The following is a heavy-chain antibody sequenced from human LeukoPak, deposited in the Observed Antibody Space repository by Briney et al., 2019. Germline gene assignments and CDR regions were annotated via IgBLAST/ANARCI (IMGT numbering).Heavy chain of an antibody. V-gene: IGHV4-59*01. CDR1: GGSISSYY. J-gene: IGHJ4*02. Sequence: SETLSLTCTVSGGSISSYYWNWIRQPPGKGLEWIGYIYYSGSTNYNPSLKSRVTISVDTSKNQFSLKLSSVTAADTAVYYCALAYTNSWGTPYYFDYWGQGTLVTVSS. D-gene: IGHD6-13*01. CDR2: IYYSGST. CDR3: ALAYTNSWGTPYYFDY.